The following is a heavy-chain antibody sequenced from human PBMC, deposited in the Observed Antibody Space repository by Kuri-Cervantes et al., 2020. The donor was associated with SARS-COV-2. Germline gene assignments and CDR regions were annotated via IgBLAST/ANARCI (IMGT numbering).Heavy chain of an antibody. Sequence: GESLKISCAASGFTFSSYAMSWVRQAPGKGLEWVSAISGSGGSTYYADSVKGRFTISRDNSKNTLYLQMNSLRAEDTAVYYCARDFDDLYYYYYMDVWGKGTTVTVSS. D-gene: IGHD3-3*01. CDR2: ISGSGGST. V-gene: IGHV3-23*01. CDR3: ARDFDDLYYYYYMDV. CDR1: GFTFSSYA. J-gene: IGHJ6*03.